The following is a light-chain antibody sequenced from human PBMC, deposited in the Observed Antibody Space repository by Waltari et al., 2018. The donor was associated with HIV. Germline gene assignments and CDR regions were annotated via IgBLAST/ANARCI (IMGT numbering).Light chain of an antibody. J-gene: IGLJ2*01. V-gene: IGLV3-1*01. Sequence: SYELTQPPSVSVSPGQTASITCSGAKLRGKDSCWYQQRPGQSPVLVIYQDTKRPPGISERFSVSISGNTATLTISGTQALDEADYYCQAWDSSTGVFGGGTKLTVL. CDR1: KLRGKD. CDR2: QDT. CDR3: QAWDSSTGV.